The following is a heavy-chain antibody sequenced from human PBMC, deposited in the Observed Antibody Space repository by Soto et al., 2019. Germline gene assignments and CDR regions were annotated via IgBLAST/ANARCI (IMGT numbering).Heavy chain of an antibody. J-gene: IGHJ4*02. CDR2: ISSTGETT. CDR3: ARDVRLPDY. V-gene: IGHV3-48*01. D-gene: IGHD3-10*02. Sequence: GGSLRLSCAASGFPFSTYSMNWVRQAPGKGLEWVSFISSTGETTYYADSVKGRLTISRDNAKNSLFLQMNSLTAEDTAVYYCARDVRLPDYWGQGTLVTVSS. CDR1: GFPFSTYS.